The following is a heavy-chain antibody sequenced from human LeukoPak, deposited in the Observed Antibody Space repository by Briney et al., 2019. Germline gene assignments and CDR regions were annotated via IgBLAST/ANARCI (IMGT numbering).Heavy chain of an antibody. D-gene: IGHD4-17*01. V-gene: IGHV1-18*01. CDR2: ISAYNGNT. CDR1: GYTFTSYG. Sequence: ASVKVSCKASGYTFTSYGISWVRQAPGQGLEWMVWISAYNGNTNYAQKLQGRVTMTTDTSTSTAYMELRSLRSDDTAVYYCARGSVLWMTTVIYFDYWGQGTLVTVSS. J-gene: IGHJ4*02. CDR3: ARGSVLWMTTVIYFDY.